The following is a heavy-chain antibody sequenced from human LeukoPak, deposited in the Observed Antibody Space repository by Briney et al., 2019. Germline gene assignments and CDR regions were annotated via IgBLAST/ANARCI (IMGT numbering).Heavy chain of an antibody. CDR3: ARDLPIAAAGTRRRVDY. D-gene: IGHD6-13*01. CDR2: ISAYNGNT. V-gene: IGHV1-18*01. Sequence: ASAKVSCKASGYTFTSYGISWVRQAPGQGLEWMGWISAYNGNTNYAQKLQGRVTMTTDTSTSTAYMELRSLRSDDTAVYYCARDLPIAAAGTRRRVDYWGQGTLVTVSS. CDR1: GYTFTSYG. J-gene: IGHJ4*02.